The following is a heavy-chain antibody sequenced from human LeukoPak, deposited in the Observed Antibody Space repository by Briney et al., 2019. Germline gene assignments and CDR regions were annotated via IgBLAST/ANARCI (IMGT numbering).Heavy chain of an antibody. CDR2: ISAYNGNT. CDR3: ARRYSSGWIVDY. J-gene: IGHJ4*02. Sequence: ASVKVSCKASGHTFTSYGISWVRQAPGQGLEWMGWISAYNGNTNYAQKLQGRVTMTTDTSTSTAYMELRSLRSDDTAVYYCARRYSSGWIVDYWGQGTLVTVSS. V-gene: IGHV1-18*01. CDR1: GHTFTSYG. D-gene: IGHD6-19*01.